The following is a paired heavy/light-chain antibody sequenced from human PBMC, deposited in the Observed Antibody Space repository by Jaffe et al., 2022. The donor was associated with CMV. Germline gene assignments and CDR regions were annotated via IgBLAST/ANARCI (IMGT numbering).Light chain of an antibody. Sequence: EIVMTQSPATLSVSPGERATLSCRASQSVSSNLAWYQQKPGQAPRLLIYGASTRATGIPARFSGSGSGTEFTLTISSLQSEDFAVYYCQQSNNWPLTFGQGTKVEIK. J-gene: IGKJ1*01. CDR3: QQSNNWPLT. CDR1: QSVSSN. CDR2: GAS. V-gene: IGKV3-15*01.
Heavy chain of an antibody. CDR2: IYWNEDR. V-gene: IGHV2-5*01. Sequence: QITLKESGPTLVKPTQTLTLTCTFSGFSLSTSRVGVGWIRQPPGKALEWLAFIYWNEDRRYSPSLKSRLTITKDTSKNQVVLTMANMDPVDTATYYCAHRLLGGGQNFDYWGQGTLVTVSS. CDR3: AHRLLGGGQNFDY. J-gene: IGHJ4*02. CDR1: GFSLSTSRVG. D-gene: IGHD6-25*01.